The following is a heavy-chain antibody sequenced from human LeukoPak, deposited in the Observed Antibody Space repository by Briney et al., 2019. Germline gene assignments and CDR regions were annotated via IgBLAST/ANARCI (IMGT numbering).Heavy chain of an antibody. Sequence: SETLSLTCTVSGGSISGYYWGWIRQPPGKGLEWIGSIYYSGSTYYNPSLKSRVTISVDTSKNQFSLKLSSVTAADTAVYYCARHDYSNYVVDYWGQGTLVTVSS. CDR2: IYYSGST. D-gene: IGHD4-11*01. J-gene: IGHJ4*02. CDR3: ARHDYSNYVVDY. CDR1: GGSISGYY. V-gene: IGHV4-39*01.